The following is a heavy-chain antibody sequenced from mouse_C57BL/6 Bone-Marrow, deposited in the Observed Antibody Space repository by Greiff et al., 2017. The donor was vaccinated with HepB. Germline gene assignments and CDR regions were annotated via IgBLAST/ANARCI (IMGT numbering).Heavy chain of an antibody. Sequence: QVQLQQPGAELVKPGASVKLSCKASGYTFTSYWMHWVKQRPGQGLEWIGMIHPNSGSTNYNEKFKSKASLTVDKSSSTAYMQLSSLTSEDSAVYYCAREWTHYAKLRRDYWGQGTTLTVYS. CDR2: IHPNSGST. V-gene: IGHV1-64*01. CDR3: AREWTHYAKLRRDY. CDR1: GYTFTSYW. J-gene: IGHJ2*01. D-gene: IGHD2-4*01.